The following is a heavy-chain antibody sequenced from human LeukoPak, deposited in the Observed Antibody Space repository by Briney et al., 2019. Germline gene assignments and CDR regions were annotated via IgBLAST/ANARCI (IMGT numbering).Heavy chain of an antibody. Sequence: PSETLSLTCTVSGYSISSGYYWGWIRQPPGKGLEWIGSIYHSGSTYFNPSLKSRVTISVDTSKNQFSLKLSSVTAADTAVYYCARSKEWLRFGRVNWFDPWGQGTLVTVSS. CDR3: ARSKEWLRFGRVNWFDP. D-gene: IGHD5-12*01. J-gene: IGHJ5*02. CDR2: IYHSGST. CDR1: GYSISSGYY. V-gene: IGHV4-38-2*02.